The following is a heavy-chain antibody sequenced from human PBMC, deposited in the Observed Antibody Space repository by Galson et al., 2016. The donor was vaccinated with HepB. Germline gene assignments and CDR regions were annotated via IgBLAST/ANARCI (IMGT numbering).Heavy chain of an antibody. D-gene: IGHD2-21*02. CDR1: GFAFSTFG. V-gene: IGHV3-30*03. J-gene: IGHJ4*02. CDR2: ISYDGSNQ. Sequence: SLRLSCAASGFAFSTFGMHWVRQAPGKGLEWVAIISYDGSNQLFIDSVRGRFTISRDNSKNTLYLQLNNVGPEDTAVYCCAASNWVTTGFDYWGQGTLVTVAS. CDR3: AASNWVTTGFDY.